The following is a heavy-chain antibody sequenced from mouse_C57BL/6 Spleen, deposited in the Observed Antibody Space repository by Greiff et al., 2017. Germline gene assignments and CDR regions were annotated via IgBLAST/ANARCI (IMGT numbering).Heavy chain of an antibody. CDR1: GYTFTSYW. CDR2: IHPNSGST. D-gene: IGHD1-1*01. V-gene: IGHV1-64*01. CDR3: ARGTTVYFDC. J-gene: IGHJ2*01. Sequence: VQLQQPGAELVKPGASVKLSCKASGYTFTSYWMHWVKQRPGQGLEWIGMIHPNSGSTNYNEKFKSKATLTVDKSSSTAHMELLSLTSEDFAVYYCARGTTVYFDCWGQGTTLTVSS.